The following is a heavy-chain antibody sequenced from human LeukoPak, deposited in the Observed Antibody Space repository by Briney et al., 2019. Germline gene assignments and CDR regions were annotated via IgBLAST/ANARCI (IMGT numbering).Heavy chain of an antibody. CDR3: ARAEYYYDSSGYRAWFDP. D-gene: IGHD3-22*01. CDR1: GGSLSCGGYS. Sequence: SETLSLTCAVSGGSLSCGGYSWRWIRQPPGTGLEWIGYIYHSGSTYYNPSLKSRVTISVDRSKNQFSLKLSSVTAADTAVYYCARAEYYYDSSGYRAWFDPWGQGTLVTVSS. J-gene: IGHJ5*02. V-gene: IGHV4-30-2*01. CDR2: IYHSGST.